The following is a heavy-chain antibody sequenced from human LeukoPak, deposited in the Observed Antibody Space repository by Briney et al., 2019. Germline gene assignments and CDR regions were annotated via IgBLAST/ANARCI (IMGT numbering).Heavy chain of an antibody. CDR3: AREVDTYYYDSSPVD. CDR2: IYYSGST. D-gene: IGHD3-22*01. Sequence: SVTLSLTCTVSGGSISSGDYYWSWIRQPPGKGLEWIGYIYYSGSTYYNPSLKSRVTISVDTSKNQFSLKLSSVTAADTAVYYCAREVDTYYYDSSPVDWGQGTLVTVSS. CDR1: GGSISSGDYY. V-gene: IGHV4-30-4*01. J-gene: IGHJ4*02.